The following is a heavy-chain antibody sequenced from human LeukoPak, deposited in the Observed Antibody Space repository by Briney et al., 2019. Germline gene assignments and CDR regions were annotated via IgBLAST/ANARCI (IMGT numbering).Heavy chain of an antibody. CDR1: GFTFSSYE. CDR2: ISSSGSTI. J-gene: IGHJ3*02. Sequence: GGSLRLSCAASGFTFSSYEMNWVRQAPGKGLEWVSYISSSGSTIYYADSVKGRFTISRDNAKNSLYLQMNSLRAEDTAVYYCARSGDYGAFDIWGPGTMVTVSS. V-gene: IGHV3-48*03. D-gene: IGHD4-17*01. CDR3: ARSGDYGAFDI.